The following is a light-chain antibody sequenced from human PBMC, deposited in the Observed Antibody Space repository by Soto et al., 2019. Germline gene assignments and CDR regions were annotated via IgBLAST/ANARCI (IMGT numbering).Light chain of an antibody. V-gene: IGKV3-11*01. J-gene: IGKJ1*01. CDR1: QSVSSY. CDR3: QQRSNWLT. Sequence: EIVLTQSPATLSLSPGERATLSCRASQSVSSYLAWYQQKPGQAPRLLIYDASNRATGIPVRFSGSGSGTDFTLTISSLEPEDFAVYYCQQRSNWLTFGQGTKVDIK. CDR2: DAS.